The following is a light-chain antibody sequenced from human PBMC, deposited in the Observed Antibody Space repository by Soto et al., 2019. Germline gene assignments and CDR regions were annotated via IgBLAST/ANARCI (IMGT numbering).Light chain of an antibody. CDR1: QDISNR. CDR3: QHCFTVPYT. Sequence: DIQMTQSPSSLSASVGDRITITCQASQDISNRLNWYHQKPGKAPNLLIYDASNLAAGVPSGFSGSGSGTHFTVTIISLQHEDIGTYYCQHCFTVPYTFGQGTKLEIK. V-gene: IGKV1-33*01. CDR2: DAS. J-gene: IGKJ2*01.